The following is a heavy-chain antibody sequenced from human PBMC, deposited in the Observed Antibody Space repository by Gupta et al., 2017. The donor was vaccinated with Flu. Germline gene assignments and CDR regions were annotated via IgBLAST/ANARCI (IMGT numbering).Heavy chain of an antibody. Sequence: NFAVSRGRRATGKGLEWVSALNGRGSSIYDENSVKGRFTISRDNSKDKLYLQKNRLRAEDAAIYYCARGGGYSVSYPLGYWGQGTLVTVAS. D-gene: IGHD5-12*01. CDR1: NFA. CDR2: LNGRGSSI. V-gene: IGHV3-23*01. CDR3: ARGGGYSVSYPLGY. J-gene: IGHJ4*02.